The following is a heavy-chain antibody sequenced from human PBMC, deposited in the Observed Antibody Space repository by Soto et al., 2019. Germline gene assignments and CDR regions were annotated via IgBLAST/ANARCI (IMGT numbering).Heavy chain of an antibody. CDR1: GCTFSSYA. V-gene: IGHV1-69*06. CDR3: ARGEMGVVVTATKFDP. J-gene: IGHJ5*02. CDR2: IIPIFGTA. Sequence: SVKVSCKASGCTFSSYAISWVRQAPGQGLEWVGGIIPIFGTANYAQKFQGRVTITADKTTTTAYMEQRSLRSEDTAVYYCARGEMGVVVTATKFDPWGQGTLVTVSS. D-gene: IGHD2-21*02.